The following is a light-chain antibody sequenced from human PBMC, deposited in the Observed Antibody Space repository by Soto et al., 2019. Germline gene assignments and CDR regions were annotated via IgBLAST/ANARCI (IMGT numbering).Light chain of an antibody. CDR2: GNT. CDR3: QSYDISLSAYV. CDR1: SSNIGAGYP. Sequence: QSVLTQPPSVSGAPGQRVTIYCTGSSSNIGAGYPVHWYQQLPGTAPKLLIFGNTNRPSGVPDRFSGSRSGLAITGLQAEDEAYYYCQSYDISLSAYVFGTGTKVTVL. J-gene: IGLJ1*01. V-gene: IGLV1-40*01.